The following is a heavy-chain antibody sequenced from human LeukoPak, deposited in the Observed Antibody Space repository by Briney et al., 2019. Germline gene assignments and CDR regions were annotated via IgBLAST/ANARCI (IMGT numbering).Heavy chain of an antibody. J-gene: IGHJ4*02. Sequence: SETLSLTCIVSGYSISSGYYWGWIRQPPGKGLEWVGTIYHSGYTYYSPSLKSRVITSVDTSRNQFSLKLNSVTAADTAVYYCAKSNGYGLVDIWGQGTLVTVSS. CDR3: AKSNGYGLVDI. CDR2: IYHSGYT. CDR1: GYSISSGYY. V-gene: IGHV4-38-2*02. D-gene: IGHD3-10*01.